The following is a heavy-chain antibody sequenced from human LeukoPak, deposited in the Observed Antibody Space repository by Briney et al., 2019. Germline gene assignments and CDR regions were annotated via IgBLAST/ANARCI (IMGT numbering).Heavy chain of an antibody. CDR1: GGTFISYA. Sequence: GASVTVSFKASGGTFISYAISWVRQAPGQGLEWMGRIIPIFGIANYAQKFQGRVTITADKSTSTAYMELSSPRSEDTAVYYCAREWERGFDYWGQGTLVTVSS. V-gene: IGHV1-69*10. CDR3: AREWERGFDY. J-gene: IGHJ4*02. D-gene: IGHD1-26*01. CDR2: IIPIFGIA.